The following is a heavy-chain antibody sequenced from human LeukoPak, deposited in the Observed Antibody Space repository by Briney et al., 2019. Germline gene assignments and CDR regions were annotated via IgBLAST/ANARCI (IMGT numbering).Heavy chain of an antibody. Sequence: GGSLRLSCAGSGFTFSSYSMHWVRQAPGKGLEWVSSISSSSIYIYYADSLKGRFTISRDNAKNSLSLQMNSLRAEDTAVYYCAKGKDYYLDYWGQGTLVTVSS. CDR1: GFTFSSYS. V-gene: IGHV3-21*01. CDR3: AKGKDYYLDY. CDR2: ISSSSIYI. D-gene: IGHD3-10*01. J-gene: IGHJ4*02.